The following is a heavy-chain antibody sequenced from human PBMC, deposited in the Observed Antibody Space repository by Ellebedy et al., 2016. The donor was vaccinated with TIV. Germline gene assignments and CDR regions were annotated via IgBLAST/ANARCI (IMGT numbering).Heavy chain of an antibody. V-gene: IGHV3-48*04. CDR1: GFTFSSYN. CDR3: ARERYFDY. CDR2: ISSSSSSI. J-gene: IGHJ4*02. Sequence: GESLKISCAASGFTFSSYNMNWVRQAPGKGLEWVSYISSSSSSIYYADSVKGRFTISRDNAKNSLYLQMNSLRAEDSAVYYCARERYFDYWGQGTLVTVSS.